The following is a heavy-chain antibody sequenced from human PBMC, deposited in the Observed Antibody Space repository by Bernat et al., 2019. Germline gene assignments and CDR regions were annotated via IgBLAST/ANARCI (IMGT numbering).Heavy chain of an antibody. Sequence: QVQLVESGGGVVQPGRSLRLSCAASGFTFSSYGMHWVRQAPGKGLEWVAVIWYDGSNKYYADSVKGRFTISRDNSKNTLYLQMNSLRAEDTAVYYCASGGYYDSSGWDAFDIWGQGTMVTVSS. V-gene: IGHV3-33*01. CDR3: ASGGYYDSSGWDAFDI. CDR2: IWYDGSNK. J-gene: IGHJ3*02. D-gene: IGHD3-22*01. CDR1: GFTFSSYG.